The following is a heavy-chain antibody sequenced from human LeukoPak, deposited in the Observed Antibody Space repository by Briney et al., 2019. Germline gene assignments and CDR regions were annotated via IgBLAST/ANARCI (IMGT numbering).Heavy chain of an antibody. CDR1: GCTFSSYS. V-gene: IGHV3-21*01. J-gene: IGHJ5*02. Sequence: GGSLRLSCAASGCTFSSYSMNWVRQAPGKGLEWVSSISSSSSYIYYADSVKGRFTISRDNAKNSLYLQMNSLRAEDTAVYYCARDRWAAGKLIVTGANWFDPWGQGTLVTVSS. CDR3: ARDRWAAGKLIVTGANWFDP. D-gene: IGHD6-13*01. CDR2: ISSSSSYI.